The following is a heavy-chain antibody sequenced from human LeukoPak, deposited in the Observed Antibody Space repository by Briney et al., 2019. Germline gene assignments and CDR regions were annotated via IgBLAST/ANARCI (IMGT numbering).Heavy chain of an antibody. J-gene: IGHJ4*02. Sequence: ASVKVSCKASGYILITHAMNWVRQAPGQGPQWMGWINTNTGNPTYAQDFIGRFVFSLDTSVNTAYLQINSLKAEDTAMYYCAREGFYDRIGYLDHWGQGTLVTVSS. D-gene: IGHD3-22*01. CDR3: AREGFYDRIGYLDH. CDR2: INTNTGNP. V-gene: IGHV7-4-1*02. CDR1: GYILITHA.